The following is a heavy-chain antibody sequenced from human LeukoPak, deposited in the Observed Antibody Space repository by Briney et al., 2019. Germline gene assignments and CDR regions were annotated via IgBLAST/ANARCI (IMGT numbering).Heavy chain of an antibody. V-gene: IGHV6-1*01. J-gene: IGHJ4*02. Sequence: SQTLSLTSAISGDSVSSNSAAWNWIRHSPSSGLEWLGRTYYRSKWGNDYAVSVRSRITITPDTSKNQFSLQLNSVTPEDRTVSYCARGMGYCNGGSCYPRFDFWGQGTVVTVSS. D-gene: IGHD2-15*01. CDR3: ARGMGYCNGGSCYPRFDF. CDR1: GDSVSSNSAA. CDR2: TYYRSKWGN.